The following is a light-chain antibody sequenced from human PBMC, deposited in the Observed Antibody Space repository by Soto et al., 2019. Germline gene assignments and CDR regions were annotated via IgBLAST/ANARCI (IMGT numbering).Light chain of an antibody. CDR3: QHYHYWTPCT. Sequence: PGARGTLFWRASQAVNSGYLTWAQQQPGPAPGLMIYGASTRATGTPVRFSGSGCGTEFTFTISILQSEAFAVSYYQHYHYWTPCTFGQGTKVDIK. CDR1: QAVNSGY. CDR2: GAS. V-gene: IGKV3D-15*01. J-gene: IGKJ1*01.